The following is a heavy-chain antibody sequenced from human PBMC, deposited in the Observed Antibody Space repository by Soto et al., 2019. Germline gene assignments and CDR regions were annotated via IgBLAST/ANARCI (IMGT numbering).Heavy chain of an antibody. D-gene: IGHD2-2*03. J-gene: IGHJ3*02. CDR2: ISAYNGNT. V-gene: IGHV1-18*01. CDR1: GYTFTSYG. CDR3: ARSSRGYCSSTSCYAFDI. Sequence: ASVKVSCKASGYTFTSYGISWVRQAPGQGLEWMGWISAYNGNTNYAQKLQGRVTMTTDTSTSTAYMELRSLRSDDTAVYYCARSSRGYCSSTSCYAFDIWGQGTTVTVSS.